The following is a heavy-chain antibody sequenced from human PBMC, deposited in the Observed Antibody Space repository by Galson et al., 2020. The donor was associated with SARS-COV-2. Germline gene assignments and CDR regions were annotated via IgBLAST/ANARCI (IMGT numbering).Heavy chain of an antibody. J-gene: IGHJ4*02. V-gene: IGHV2-5*02. CDR1: RFSLSTSGVG. Sequence: SGPTLVKPTQTLTLTCTFSRFSLSTSGVGVGWIRQPPGKALEWLALIYWDDDKRYSPSLKSRPTITKDTSKNQVVLTMTNMDPVDTATYYCARQVATISGPSLGYWGQGTLVTVSS. D-gene: IGHD5-12*01. CDR3: ARQVATISGPSLGY. CDR2: IYWDDDK.